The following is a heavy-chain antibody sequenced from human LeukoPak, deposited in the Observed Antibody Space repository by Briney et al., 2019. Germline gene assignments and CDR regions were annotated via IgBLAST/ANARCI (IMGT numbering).Heavy chain of an antibody. V-gene: IGHV4-38-2*02. CDR2: IYHSGRT. Sequence: SETLSLTCTVSGYSISSGYYWGWIRQPPGKGLEWIGSIYHSGRTFYNPSLKSRVTISVDTSKNQFSLKLTSVTAADTAVYYCARYTVTKKEYFDYWGQGTLVTVSS. CDR1: GYSISSGYY. CDR3: ARYTVTKKEYFDY. J-gene: IGHJ4*02. D-gene: IGHD4-17*01.